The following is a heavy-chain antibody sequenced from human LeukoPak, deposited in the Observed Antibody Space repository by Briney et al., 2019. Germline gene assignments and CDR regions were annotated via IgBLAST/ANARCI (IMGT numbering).Heavy chain of an antibody. CDR2: ISWDGGST. D-gene: IGHD3-10*01. CDR3: AKDLYGSGSYFLDY. CDR1: GFTFDDYT. V-gene: IGHV3-43*01. Sequence: QPGGSLRLSCAASGFTFDDYTMHWVRQAPGKGLEWVSLISWDGGSTYYADSVKGRFTISRDNSKNSLYLQMNSLRTEDTALYYCAKDLYGSGSYFLDYWGQGTLVTVSS. J-gene: IGHJ4*02.